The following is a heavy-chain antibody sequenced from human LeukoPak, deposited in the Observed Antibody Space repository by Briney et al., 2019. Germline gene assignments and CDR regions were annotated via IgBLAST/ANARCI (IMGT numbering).Heavy chain of an antibody. J-gene: IGHJ6*03. CDR2: LYHSDSA. Sequence: SETLSLTCAVSGYSISNNYYWVWIRQPPGRGLEWIGSLYHSDSAYCNTSLRSRVSMSVDTSKNQFSLTLSFVTAADTAVYYCARQHDSYYYYYIDVWGSGTTVTVSS. CDR3: ARQHDSYYYYYIDV. CDR1: GYSISNNYY. V-gene: IGHV4-38-2*01.